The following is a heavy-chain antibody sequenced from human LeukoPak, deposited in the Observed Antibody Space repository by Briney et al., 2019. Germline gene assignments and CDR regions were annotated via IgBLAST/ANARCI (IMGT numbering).Heavy chain of an antibody. CDR1: GYTFTNYG. J-gene: IGHJ4*02. CDR2: INTYNGNT. V-gene: IGHV1-18*01. Sequence: ASVKVSCKASGYTFTNYGITWMRQAPGQGGEGMGWINTYNGNTNYAQKLQGRVTITTDPSTSTAYMELRSLRSDDTAVFYCARDLVDGVGAPGAYWGQGALVTVSS. CDR3: ARDLVDGVGAPGAY. D-gene: IGHD1-26*01.